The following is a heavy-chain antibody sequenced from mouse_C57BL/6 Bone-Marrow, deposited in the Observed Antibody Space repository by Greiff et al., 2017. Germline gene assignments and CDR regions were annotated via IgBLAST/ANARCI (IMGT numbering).Heavy chain of an antibody. Sequence: VQLMESGPGLVEPSQSLSITCTVSGYSFTSDGLDWVRKSPGKGLEWLGVIWGVGSTNYNSALKSRLCISQDNSKNQVFLQLNSLKTEDTAMYYCARTRYDRAMDYWGQGTSVTVSS. J-gene: IGHJ4*01. CDR1: GYSFTSDG. CDR2: IWGVGST. CDR3: ARTRYDRAMDY. V-gene: IGHV2-6*01. D-gene: IGHD2-14*01.